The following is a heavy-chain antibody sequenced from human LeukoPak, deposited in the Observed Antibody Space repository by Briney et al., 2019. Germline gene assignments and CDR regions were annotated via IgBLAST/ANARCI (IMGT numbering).Heavy chain of an antibody. CDR3: ATGNGYYFDH. Sequence: GGSLRLSCAASGFTFSNYAMSWVRQAPGKGLEWVSTISGSGRNTYYADSVKGRFTISRDNSKNTLYLQMNSLRVEDTAVYYCATGNGYYFDHWGQGTLVTVSS. J-gene: IGHJ4*02. D-gene: IGHD1-14*01. CDR1: GFTFSNYA. CDR2: ISGSGRNT. V-gene: IGHV3-23*01.